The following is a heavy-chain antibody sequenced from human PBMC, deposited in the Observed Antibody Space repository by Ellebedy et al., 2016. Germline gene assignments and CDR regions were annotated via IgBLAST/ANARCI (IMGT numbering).Heavy chain of an antibody. CDR2: IWYDGSNK. D-gene: IGHD2/OR15-2a*01. Sequence: GESLKISCAASGFTFSDHYMHWVRQAPGKGLEWVAVIWYDGSNKYYADSVKGRFTISRDNSKNTLYLQMNSLRAEDTAAYYCARRGNGIYYFDYWGQGTLVTVSS. J-gene: IGHJ4*02. CDR1: GFTFSDHY. CDR3: ARRGNGIYYFDY. V-gene: IGHV3-33*08.